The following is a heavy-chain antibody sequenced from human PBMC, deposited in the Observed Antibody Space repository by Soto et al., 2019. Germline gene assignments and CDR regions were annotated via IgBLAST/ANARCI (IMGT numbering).Heavy chain of an antibody. CDR1: GFTFSSYG. V-gene: IGHV3-33*01. CDR2: IWYDGSNK. D-gene: IGHD6-19*01. Sequence: GGSLRLSCAASGFTFSSYGMHWVRQAPGKGLEWVVVIWYDGSNKYYADSVKGRFTISRDSSKNTRYLQMNSLRAEDTAVYYCARDAISQWLVPVVGTESFDYWGQGTLVTVSS. J-gene: IGHJ4*02. CDR3: ARDAISQWLVPVVGTESFDY.